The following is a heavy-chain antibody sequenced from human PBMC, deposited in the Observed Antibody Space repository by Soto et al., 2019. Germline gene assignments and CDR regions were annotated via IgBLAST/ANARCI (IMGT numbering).Heavy chain of an antibody. J-gene: IGHJ4*02. Sequence: GGSLRLSCAASGFTFSNAWMNWVRQAPGKGLEWVGRIKSKTDGGTTDYAAPVKGRFTISRDDSKNTLYLQMNSLKTEDTAVYYCTTDQWKWSYGSGSESFDYWGQGTLVTVSS. D-gene: IGHD3-10*01. CDR1: GFTFSNAW. CDR2: IKSKTDGGTT. CDR3: TTDQWKWSYGSGSESFDY. V-gene: IGHV3-15*07.